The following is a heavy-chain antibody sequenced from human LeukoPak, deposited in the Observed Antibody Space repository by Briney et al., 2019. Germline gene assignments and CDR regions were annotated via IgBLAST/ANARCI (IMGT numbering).Heavy chain of an antibody. CDR3: ARDTLAFRHYFDY. J-gene: IGHJ4*02. Sequence: GGSLRLSCAASGFTFSSYWMHWVRQAPGKGLVWVSHINSDGRSTSYADSVKGRFTISRDNAKNTLYLQMNSLRAEDTALYYCARDTLAFRHYFDYWGQGTLVTVSP. CDR2: INSDGRST. V-gene: IGHV3-74*01. CDR1: GFTFSSYW. D-gene: IGHD2/OR15-2a*01.